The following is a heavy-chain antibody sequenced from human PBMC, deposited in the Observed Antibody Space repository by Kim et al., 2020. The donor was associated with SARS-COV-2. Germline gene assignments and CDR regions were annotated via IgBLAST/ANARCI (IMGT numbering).Heavy chain of an antibody. CDR1: GGSFSGYH. Sequence: SETLSLTCAVYGGSFSGYHWSWIRQPPGKGLEWIGEINHSGSTNYSPSLKSRVTISIDTSRNQFTLKLTSVTAADTAPYYCARGRAGVVPGAILGIGPHYDHYDMDVWGQGTTVTVSS. D-gene: IGHD2-2*01. V-gene: IGHV4-34*01. CDR3: ARGRAGVVPGAILGIGPHYDHYDMDV. CDR2: INHSGST. J-gene: IGHJ6*02.